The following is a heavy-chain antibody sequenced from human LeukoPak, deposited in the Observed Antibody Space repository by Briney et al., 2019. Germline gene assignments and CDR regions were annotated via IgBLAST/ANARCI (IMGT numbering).Heavy chain of an antibody. CDR3: ASPIVVVVATTGVDAFDI. V-gene: IGHV1-8*01. CDR1: GYTFTSYD. J-gene: IGHJ3*02. D-gene: IGHD2-21*01. Sequence: ASVKVSCKASGYTFTSYDINWVRQATGQGLEWMGWMNPNSGNTGFARKFQGRVTMTTNTSISTAYMELSSLRSEDAAVYYCASPIVVVVATTGVDAFDIWGQGTMVTVSS. CDR2: MNPNSGNT.